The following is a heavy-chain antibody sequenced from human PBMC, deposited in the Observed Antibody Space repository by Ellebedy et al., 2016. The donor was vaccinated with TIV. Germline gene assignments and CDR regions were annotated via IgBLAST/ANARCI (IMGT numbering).Heavy chain of an antibody. D-gene: IGHD1-26*01. Sequence: SETLSLTCAVYGGSFSDYYWRWIRQPPGKGLEWIGDINHSGSTNYNPSLKSRVTISVDTSKNQFSLKLSSVTAADTAVYSCARGEVGATTGLYVYWGQGALVTVSS. CDR3: ARGEVGATTGLYVY. J-gene: IGHJ4*02. CDR1: GGSFSDYY. V-gene: IGHV4-34*01. CDR2: INHSGST.